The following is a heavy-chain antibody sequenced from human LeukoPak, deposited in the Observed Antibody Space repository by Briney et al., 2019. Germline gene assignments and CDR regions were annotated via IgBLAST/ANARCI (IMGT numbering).Heavy chain of an antibody. J-gene: IGHJ5*02. CDR1: GGSISSYY. CDR2: IYYSGVT. V-gene: IGHV4-59*01. D-gene: IGHD4-17*01. Sequence: TSETLSLTCTVSGGSISSYYWSWIRQPPGKGLEWVGYIYYSGVTNFTPSLKSRVTISVDTSKNQFSLKLSSVTAADTAVYYCARTSYGDYGATNWFDPWGQGTLVTVSS. CDR3: ARTSYGDYGATNWFDP.